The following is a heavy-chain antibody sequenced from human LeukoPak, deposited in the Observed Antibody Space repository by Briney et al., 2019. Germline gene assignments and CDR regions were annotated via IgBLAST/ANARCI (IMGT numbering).Heavy chain of an antibody. CDR2: IYYSGST. V-gene: IGHV4-39*07. D-gene: IGHD3-16*01. CDR1: GGSISSSSYY. CDR3: ARDGGLPKIDY. J-gene: IGHJ4*02. Sequence: SETLSLTCTVSGGSISSSSYYWGWIRQPPGKGLEWIGSIYYSGSTYYNPSLKSRVTISVDTSKNQFSLKLSSVTAADTAVYYCARDGGLPKIDYWGQGTLVTVSS.